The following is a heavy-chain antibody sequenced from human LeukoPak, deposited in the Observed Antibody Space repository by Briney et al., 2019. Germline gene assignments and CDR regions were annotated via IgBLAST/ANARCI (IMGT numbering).Heavy chain of an antibody. CDR2: INPGRGNT. CDR1: GYTFSSYY. Sequence: ASVKVSCKASGYTFSSYYIHWVRQASGEGLEWMGIINPGRGNTNYAQKFQGKVAMTTDTSTSTVYMELSSLRSEDTAVYYCARDRDWGSSDPFDYWGQGTLVTVSS. CDR3: ARDRDWGSSDPFDY. V-gene: IGHV1-46*01. D-gene: IGHD7-27*01. J-gene: IGHJ4*02.